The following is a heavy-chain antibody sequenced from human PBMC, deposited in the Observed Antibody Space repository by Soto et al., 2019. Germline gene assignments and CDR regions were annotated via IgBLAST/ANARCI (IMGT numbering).Heavy chain of an antibody. D-gene: IGHD6-19*01. J-gene: IGHJ4*02. CDR3: ARDPLAVERPY. CDR2: ISYDGSNK. Sequence: GGSLRLSCAASGFTFSSYWMSWVRQAPGKGLEWVAVISYDGSNKYYADSVKGRFTISRDNSKNTLYLQMNSLRAEDTAVYYCARDPLAVERPYWGQGTLVTVSS. V-gene: IGHV3-30-3*01. CDR1: GFTFSSYW.